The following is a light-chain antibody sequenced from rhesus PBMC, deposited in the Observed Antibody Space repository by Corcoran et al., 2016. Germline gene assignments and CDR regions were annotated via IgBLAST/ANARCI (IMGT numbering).Light chain of an antibody. V-gene: IGKV1-74*01. CDR2: KAS. CDR3: QHKSGAPLT. Sequence: IQVTQSPSSLSASVGDRVTITCRTSENVKNHLNWYQQKPGKAPNLLIYKASTLQRGVPSRFSGSGYGTDYTVTSSSLQSEDVATYYLQHKSGAPLTFGGGTKVEIQ. CDR1: ENVKNH. J-gene: IGKJ4*01.